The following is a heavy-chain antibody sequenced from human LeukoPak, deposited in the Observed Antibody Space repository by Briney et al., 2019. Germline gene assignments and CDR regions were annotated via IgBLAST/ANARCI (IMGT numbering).Heavy chain of an antibody. CDR1: GFAFNNYA. J-gene: IGHJ4*02. V-gene: IGHV3-23*01. CDR2: ISGSGGST. D-gene: IGHD3-10*01. Sequence: GGSLRLSCAASGFAFNNYAMAWVRQAPGKGLEWVSAISGSGGSTYYADSVKGRFTISRDNSKNTLYLQMNSLRAEDTAVYYCAKYKSWFGELLTDYWGQGTLVTVSS. CDR3: AKYKSWFGELLTDY.